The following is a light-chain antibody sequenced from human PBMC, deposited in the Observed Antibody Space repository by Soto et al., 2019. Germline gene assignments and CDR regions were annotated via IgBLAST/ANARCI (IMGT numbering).Light chain of an antibody. CDR3: QRRSNWSYT. CDR2: DTS. V-gene: IGKV3-11*01. CDR1: QSVSSY. J-gene: IGKJ2*01. Sequence: EIVLTQSPATLSLSPGERATLSCRASQSVSSYLAWYQQKPGQAPRLLIYDTSNRATGIPARFSGSGSGTDFTLTISSLEPEDFAVYYCQRRSNWSYTFGQGTKLEIK.